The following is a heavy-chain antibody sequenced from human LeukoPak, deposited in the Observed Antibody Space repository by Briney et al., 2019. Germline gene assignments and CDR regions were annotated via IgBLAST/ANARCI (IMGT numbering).Heavy chain of an antibody. Sequence: ASVKVSSKASGYTFTSYYMHWLRQAPGQGLECMGIINPSDGDTNYAQRFQGRVTMTRDTSTSTVYMELSSLRSEDTAVYYCARGGYNSKFDNWGQGTLVTVSS. D-gene: IGHD5-24*01. CDR2: INPSDGDT. CDR1: GYTFTSYY. J-gene: IGHJ4*02. CDR3: ARGGYNSKFDN. V-gene: IGHV1-46*01.